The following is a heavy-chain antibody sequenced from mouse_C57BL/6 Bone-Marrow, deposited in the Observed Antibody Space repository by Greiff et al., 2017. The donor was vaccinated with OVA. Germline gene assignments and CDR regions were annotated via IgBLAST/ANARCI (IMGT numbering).Heavy chain of an antibody. D-gene: IGHD2-4*01. V-gene: IGHV1-74*01. CDR3: SMGDDYDEAWFAY. J-gene: IGHJ3*01. CDR2: IHPSDSDT. Sequence: VQLQQPGAELVKPGASVKVSCKASGYTFTSYWMHWVKQRPGQGLEWIGRIHPSDSDTNYNQKFKGKATLTVDKSSSTAYMQLSSLTSEDSAVYYCSMGDDYDEAWFAYWGQGALVTVSA. CDR1: GYTFTSYW.